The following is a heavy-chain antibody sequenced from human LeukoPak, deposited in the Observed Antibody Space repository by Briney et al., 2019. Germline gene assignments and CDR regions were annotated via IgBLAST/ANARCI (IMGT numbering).Heavy chain of an antibody. J-gene: IGHJ2*01. V-gene: IGHV3-30-3*01. D-gene: IGHD5-24*01. CDR1: GFTFSSYD. CDR3: ARDAYNEEDWYFDL. CDR2: ISYDGNNK. Sequence: GMSLTLSCAASGFTFSSYDMHWVRQAPGKGLEWVAVISYDGNNKYYADSVKGRFTISRDNSEKTLYLQMNSLRAEDTAVYYCARDAYNEEDWYFDLWGRGILVTVSS.